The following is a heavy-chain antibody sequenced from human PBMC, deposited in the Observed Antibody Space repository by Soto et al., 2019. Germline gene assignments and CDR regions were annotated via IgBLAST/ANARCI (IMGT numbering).Heavy chain of an antibody. Sequence: QVQLVQSGAEVKKPGSSVKVSCKASGGTFRSYAISWVRQAPGQGLEWMGGIIPIFGTTNYAQKFQGRVTITADTSTSTAYMELSSLRSEDTAVYSCARDNHSGSQWWYFDLWGRGTLVSVSS. CDR2: IIPIFGTT. V-gene: IGHV1-69*06. CDR3: ARDNHSGSQWWYFDL. J-gene: IGHJ2*01. CDR1: GGTFRSYA. D-gene: IGHD1-26*01.